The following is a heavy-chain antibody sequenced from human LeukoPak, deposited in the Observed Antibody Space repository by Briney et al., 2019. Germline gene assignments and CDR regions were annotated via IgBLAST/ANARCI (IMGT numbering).Heavy chain of an antibody. CDR3: ARVVTIFGVVIHFDS. CDR1: GDSVSGSSYY. V-gene: IGHV4-39*01. J-gene: IGHJ4*02. CDR2: IYYSGST. Sequence: PSETLSLTCTVSGDSVSGSSYYWGWIRQPPGKGLEWIGSIYYSGSTYYNSSLKGRVTISVDTSKNQFSLKLSSVTAADTAVYYCARVVTIFGVVIHFDSWGQGTLVTVSS. D-gene: IGHD3-3*01.